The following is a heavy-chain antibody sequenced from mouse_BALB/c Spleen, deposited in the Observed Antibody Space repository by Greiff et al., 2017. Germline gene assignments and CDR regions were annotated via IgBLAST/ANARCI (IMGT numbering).Heavy chain of an antibody. Sequence: QVQLKQSGPVLVQPSQSLSITCTVSGFSLTSYGVHWVRQSPGKGLEWLGVIWSGGSTDYNAAFISRLSISKDNSKSQVFFKMNSLQANDTAIYYCARKSHYGSSYGYAMDYWGQGTSVTVSS. CDR1: GFSLTSYG. J-gene: IGHJ4*01. D-gene: IGHD1-1*01. V-gene: IGHV2-2*02. CDR3: ARKSHYGSSYGYAMDY. CDR2: IWSGGST.